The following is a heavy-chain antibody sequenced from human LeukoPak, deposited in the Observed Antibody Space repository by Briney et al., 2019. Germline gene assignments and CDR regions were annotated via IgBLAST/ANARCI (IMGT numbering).Heavy chain of an antibody. V-gene: IGHV3-48*03. D-gene: IGHD1-26*01. CDR3: AKDSLRERIVGSTTRGVNDY. Sequence: GGSLRLSCAASGFTFSSYEMNWVRQAPGKGLEWVSYISSSGSTIYYADSVKGRFTISRDNAKNSLYLQMNSLRGEDTAVYYCAKDSLRERIVGSTTRGVNDYWGQGTLVTVSS. J-gene: IGHJ4*02. CDR1: GFTFSSYE. CDR2: ISSSGSTI.